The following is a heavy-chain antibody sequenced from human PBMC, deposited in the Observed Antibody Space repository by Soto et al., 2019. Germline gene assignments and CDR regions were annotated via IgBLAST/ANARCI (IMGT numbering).Heavy chain of an antibody. CDR2: IIPIFGTA. V-gene: IGHV1-69*06. CDR3: ARSHTAMVTTYFDY. J-gene: IGHJ4*02. CDR1: GGTFSSYA. Sequence: QVQLVQSGAEVKKPGSSVKVSCKASGGTFSSYAISCVRQAPGQGLEWMGGIIPIFGTANYAQKFQGRVTITADKSTSTAYMELSSLRSADTAVYYCARSHTAMVTTYFDYWGQGTLVTVSS. D-gene: IGHD5-18*01.